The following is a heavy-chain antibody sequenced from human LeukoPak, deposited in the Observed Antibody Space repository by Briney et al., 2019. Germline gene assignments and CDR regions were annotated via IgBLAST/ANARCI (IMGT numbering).Heavy chain of an antibody. Sequence: SETLSLTCTVSGGSISSSSYYWGWIRQPPGKGLEWIGSIYYSGSTYYNPSLKSRVTISVDTSKNQFSLRLSSVAAADTAVYYCAGGGLPNPGAFDIWGQGTMVTVSS. CDR2: IYYSGST. J-gene: IGHJ3*02. CDR1: GGSISSSSYY. V-gene: IGHV4-39*01. CDR3: AGGGLPNPGAFDI. D-gene: IGHD2-15*01.